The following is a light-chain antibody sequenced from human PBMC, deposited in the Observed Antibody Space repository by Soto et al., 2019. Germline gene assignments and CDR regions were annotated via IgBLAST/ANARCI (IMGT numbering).Light chain of an antibody. V-gene: IGLV1-40*01. CDR1: SSNIGAGYD. J-gene: IGLJ2*01. CDR3: QSYDSSLSVV. Sequence: QSVLTQPPSVSGAPGQRVTISCTGSSSNIGAGYDVHWYQQLPGPAPKLLIYGNNNRPSGVPDRFSGSKSGTSASLAITGLQSEDEADYYCQSYDSSLSVVFGGGTKLTVL. CDR2: GNN.